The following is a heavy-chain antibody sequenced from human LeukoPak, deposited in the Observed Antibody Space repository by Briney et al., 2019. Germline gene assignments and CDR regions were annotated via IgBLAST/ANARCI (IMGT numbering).Heavy chain of an antibody. CDR2: ISGSGGST. D-gene: IGHD6-13*01. Sequence: GASLRLSCAASGFTFSGYAMSWVRQAPGKGLEWVSAISGSGGSTYYADSVKGRFTISRDNSKNTLYLQMNSLRAEDTAVYYCAKASSSWFDYYYGMDVWGQGTTVTVSS. V-gene: IGHV3-23*01. J-gene: IGHJ6*02. CDR1: GFTFSGYA. CDR3: AKASSSWFDYYYGMDV.